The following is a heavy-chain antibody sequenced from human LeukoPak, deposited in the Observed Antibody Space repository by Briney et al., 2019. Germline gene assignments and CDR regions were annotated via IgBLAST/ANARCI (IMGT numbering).Heavy chain of an antibody. CDR1: GYSISSGYY. CDR3: ARDPYSGSYGAYYYYYMDV. V-gene: IGHV3-21*01. CDR2: ITSDSRYM. D-gene: IGHD1-26*01. J-gene: IGHJ6*03. Sequence: ETLSLTCTVSGYSISSGYYWAWIRQPPGKGLEWVSSITSDSRYMYYADSVKGRFTISRDNAKNSLYLQMNSLRAEDAALYFCARDPYSGSYGAYYYYYMDVWGKGTTVTISS.